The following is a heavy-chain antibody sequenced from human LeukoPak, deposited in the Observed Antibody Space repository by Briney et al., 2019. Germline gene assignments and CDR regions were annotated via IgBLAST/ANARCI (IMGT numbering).Heavy chain of an antibody. D-gene: IGHD4-17*01. CDR1: GFTFSSYS. CDR2: ISSSSSYI. V-gene: IGHV3-21*01. J-gene: IGHJ4*02. Sequence: GGSLRLSCAAPGFTFSSYSMNWVRQAPGKGLEWVSSISSSSSYIYYADSVKGRFTISRDNAKNSLYLQMNSLRAEDTAVYYCARGLSGALPWYFDYWGQGTLVTVSS. CDR3: ARGLSGALPWYFDY.